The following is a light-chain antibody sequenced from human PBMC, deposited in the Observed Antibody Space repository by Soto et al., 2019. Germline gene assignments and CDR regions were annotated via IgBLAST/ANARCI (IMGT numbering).Light chain of an antibody. CDR1: QSVNSN. CDR2: DAS. J-gene: IGKJ4*01. V-gene: IGKV3-15*01. CDR3: QQYNIWPLT. Sequence: EILMTQSPATLSVLPGERATLSCRASQSVNSNFAWYQQKPGRAPTLLIYDASTRATGIPARFSGSGSGTELTLTISSLQSEDFAVYYCQQYNIWPLTFGGGTKVEI.